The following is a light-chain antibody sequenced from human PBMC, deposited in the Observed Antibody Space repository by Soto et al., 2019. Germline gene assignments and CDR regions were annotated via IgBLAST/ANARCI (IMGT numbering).Light chain of an antibody. V-gene: IGKV3-20*01. J-gene: IGKJ2*01. CDR2: GAS. CDR3: QQYGGSPLVT. Sequence: EIVLTQPPGILSLSPGERATLSCRASQSVSSSSLAWYQQKPGQAPRLLVYGASSRATGIPDRFSGSGSGTDFTLTISRLEPEDFAVYYCQQYGGSPLVTFGQGTKLEIK. CDR1: QSVSSSS.